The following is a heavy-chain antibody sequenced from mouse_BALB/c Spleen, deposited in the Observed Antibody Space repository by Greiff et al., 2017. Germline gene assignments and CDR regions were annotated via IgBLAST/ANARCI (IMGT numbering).Heavy chain of an antibody. V-gene: IGHV5-12-1*01. Sequence: EVQGVESGGGLVKPGGSLKLSCAASGFAFSSYDMSWVRQTPEKRLEWVAYISSGGGSTYYPDTVKGRFTISRDNAKNTLYLQMSSLKSEDTAMYYCARHNDGSFAYWGQGTLVTVSA. J-gene: IGHJ3*01. D-gene: IGHD2-3*01. CDR1: GFAFSSYD. CDR2: ISSGGGST. CDR3: ARHNDGSFAY.